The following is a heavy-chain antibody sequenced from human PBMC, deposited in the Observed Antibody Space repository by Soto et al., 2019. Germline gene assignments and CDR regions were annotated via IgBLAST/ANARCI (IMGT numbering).Heavy chain of an antibody. D-gene: IGHD2-21*02. V-gene: IGHV4-31*03. CDR3: ARGGGDSSPPYFDY. CDR2: IYYSGNT. CDR1: GGSISRGGYY. J-gene: IGHJ4*02. Sequence: PPETLSLTCTVSGGSISRGGYYWSWLRQHKGKSQEWLGYIYYSGNTYYNKSLKRRVIISVYTSKNQFSLKLSCVIAADTAVYYCARGGGDSSPPYFDYWGQGTLVIVSS.